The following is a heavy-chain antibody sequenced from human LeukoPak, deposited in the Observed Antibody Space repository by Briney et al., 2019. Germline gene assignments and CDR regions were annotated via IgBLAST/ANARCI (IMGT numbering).Heavy chain of an antibody. CDR1: GFTFSNAC. J-gene: IGHJ4*02. D-gene: IGHD2-2*01. CDR3: ARRSSRSFDY. V-gene: IGHV3-48*04. Sequence: GGSLRLSCAASGFTFSNACMNWVRQAPGKGLEWVSYISSSGSTIYYADSVKGRFTISRDNAKNSLYLQMNSLRAEDTAVYYCARRSSRSFDYWGQGTLVTVSS. CDR2: ISSSGSTI.